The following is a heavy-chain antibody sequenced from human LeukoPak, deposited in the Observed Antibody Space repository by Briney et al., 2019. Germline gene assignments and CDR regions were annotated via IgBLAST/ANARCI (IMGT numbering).Heavy chain of an antibody. CDR2: IIPIFGTA. D-gene: IGHD1-26*01. Sequence: ASVKVSCKASGYTFTSYGISWVRQAPGQGLEWMGGIIPIFGTANYAQKFQGRVTITADESTSTAYMELSSLRSEDTAVYYCARRRAYSGGYQYYFDYWGQGTLVTVSS. V-gene: IGHV1-69*13. J-gene: IGHJ4*02. CDR1: GYTFTSYG. CDR3: ARRRAYSGGYQYYFDY.